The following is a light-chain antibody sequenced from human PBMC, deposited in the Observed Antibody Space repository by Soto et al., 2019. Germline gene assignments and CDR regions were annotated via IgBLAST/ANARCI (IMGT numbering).Light chain of an antibody. CDR1: QSVSSN. J-gene: IGKJ1*01. CDR3: QQYNNWPRT. V-gene: IGKV3-15*01. Sequence: EIVMTQSPATLSVSPGERATLSCRASQSVSSNLGWYQQKPGQAPRLLIYDVYTRATGIPARFSGSGSGTDFTLTISSLQSEDFAVYFCQQYNNWPRTFGQGTKVEIK. CDR2: DVY.